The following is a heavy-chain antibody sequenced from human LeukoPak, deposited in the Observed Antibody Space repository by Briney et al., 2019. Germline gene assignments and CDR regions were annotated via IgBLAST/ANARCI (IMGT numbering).Heavy chain of an antibody. V-gene: IGHV3-30*04. D-gene: IGHD6-13*01. CDR1: GFTFSSYE. Sequence: GGSLRLSCAASGFTFSSYEMNWVRQAPGKGLEWVAVILYDGSNKYYADSVKGRFTISRDNSKNTLYLQMNSLRAEDTAVYYCARGSKYNSRWSRNKWFDPWGQGTLVTVSS. CDR3: ARGSKYNSRWSRNKWFDP. J-gene: IGHJ5*02. CDR2: ILYDGSNK.